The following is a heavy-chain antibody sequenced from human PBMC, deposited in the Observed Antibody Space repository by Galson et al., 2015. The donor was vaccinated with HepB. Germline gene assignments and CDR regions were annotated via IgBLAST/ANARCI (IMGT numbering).Heavy chain of an antibody. CDR3: AKDRGAYYYDGMNV. CDR1: EFAFSSYG. V-gene: IGHV3-30*18. J-gene: IGHJ6*02. D-gene: IGHD3-16*01. CDR2: ISYDGSNK. Sequence: SLRLSCAASEFAFSSYGMHWVRQAPGKGLEWVADISYDGSNKYYIDSVKGRFTISRDNSKNTLYLQMNSLTAADTAVYYCAKDRGAYYYDGMNVGGQGTTVTVSS.